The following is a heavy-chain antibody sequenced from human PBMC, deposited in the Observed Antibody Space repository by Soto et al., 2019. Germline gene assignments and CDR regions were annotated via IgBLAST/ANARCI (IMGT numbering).Heavy chain of an antibody. V-gene: IGHV3-30*03. Sequence: QVQLVESGGGVVQPGRSLRLSCAASGFTFSSYGMHWVRQAPGKGLEWVAVISYDGSNKYYADSMKGRFTISRDNSKNTLYLQMNSPRAEDTAVYYSARSPYIVSYLAYFDYWGQGTLVTVSS. J-gene: IGHJ4*02. CDR1: GFTFSSYG. CDR3: ARSPYIVSYLAYFDY. D-gene: IGHD1-26*01. CDR2: ISYDGSNK.